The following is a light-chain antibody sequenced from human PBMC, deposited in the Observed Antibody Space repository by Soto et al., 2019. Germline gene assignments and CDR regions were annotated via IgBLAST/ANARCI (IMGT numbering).Light chain of an antibody. CDR3: GTWDTSLSAVV. CDR2: DTN. J-gene: IGLJ2*01. Sequence: QSVLTQPPSVSAAPGQKVTISCSGSNSNVGRNDVSCYQHLPGTAPKLLIYDTNKRPSVIPDRFSGSRSGTSATLVVTGLQTGDEADYYCGTWDTSLSAVVFGVGTQLTVL. CDR1: NSNVGRND. V-gene: IGLV1-51*01.